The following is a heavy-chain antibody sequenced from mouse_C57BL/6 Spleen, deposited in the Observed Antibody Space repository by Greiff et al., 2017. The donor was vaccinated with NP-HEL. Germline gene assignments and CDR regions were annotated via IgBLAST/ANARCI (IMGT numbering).Heavy chain of an antibody. CDR3: ARKGELRGYFDY. CDR2: INPSNGGT. J-gene: IGHJ2*01. D-gene: IGHD1-1*01. CDR1: GYTFTSYW. V-gene: IGHV1-53*01. Sequence: QVQLQQPGTELVKPGASVKLSCKASGYTFTSYWMHWVKQRPGQGLEWIGNINPSNGGTNYNEKFKSKATLTVDKSSSTAYMQLSSLTSEDAAVYYCARKGELRGYFDYWGQGTTLTVSS.